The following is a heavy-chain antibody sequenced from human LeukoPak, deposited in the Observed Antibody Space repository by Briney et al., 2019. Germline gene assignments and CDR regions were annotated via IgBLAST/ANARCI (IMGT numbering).Heavy chain of an antibody. CDR1: GYTFTSYG. J-gene: IGHJ4*02. V-gene: IGHV1-18*01. D-gene: IGHD3-3*01. Sequence: ASVKVSCKASGYTFTSYGISWVRQAPGQGLEWMGWISAYNGNTNYAQKLQGRVTMTTDTSTSTAYMELRSLRSDDTAVYYCARVPSDYDFWSGDYYFDYWGQGTLVTVFS. CDR3: ARVPSDYDFWSGDYYFDY. CDR2: ISAYNGNT.